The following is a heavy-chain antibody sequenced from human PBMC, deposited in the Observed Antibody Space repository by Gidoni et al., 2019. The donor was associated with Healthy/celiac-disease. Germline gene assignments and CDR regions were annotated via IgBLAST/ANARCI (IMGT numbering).Heavy chain of an antibody. CDR1: GGSFSGYY. CDR3: ARGSGSGSYYRLRVYYFDY. Sequence: QVQLQQWGAGLLKPSETLSLTCAVYGGSFSGYYWGWIRQPPGKGLEWIGEINHSGSTNYNPSLKSRVTISVDTSKNQFSLKLSSVTAADTAVYYCARGSGSGSYYRLRVYYFDYWGQGTLVTVSS. J-gene: IGHJ4*02. CDR2: INHSGST. V-gene: IGHV4-34*01. D-gene: IGHD3-10*01.